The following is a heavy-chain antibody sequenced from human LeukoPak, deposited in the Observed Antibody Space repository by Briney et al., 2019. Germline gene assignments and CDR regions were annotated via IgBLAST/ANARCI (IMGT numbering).Heavy chain of an antibody. CDR3: ARDYCSGGSCYFDY. Sequence: GGSLRLSCAASGFTFSSYWMSWVRQAPGKGLEWVANIKQDGSEKYYVDSVEGRFTISRDNAKNSLYLQMNSLRAEDTAVYYCARDYCSGGSCYFDYWGQGTLVTVSS. J-gene: IGHJ4*02. CDR2: IKQDGSEK. D-gene: IGHD2-15*01. CDR1: GFTFSSYW. V-gene: IGHV3-7*01.